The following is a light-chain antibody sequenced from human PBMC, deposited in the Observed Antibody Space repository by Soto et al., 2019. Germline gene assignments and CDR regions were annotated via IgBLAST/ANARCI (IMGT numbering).Light chain of an antibody. CDR2: EVS. J-gene: IGLJ3*02. CDR1: RSDVGYYNY. Sequence: QSALTQPPSASGSPGQSVTFSCTGTRSDVGYYNYVSWYQQHPGKAPKLMIYEVSKRPSGVPDRFSGSKSGSTASLTVSGLQAEDEADYYCSSYAGSNNLVFGGGTKLTVL. CDR3: SSYAGSNNLV. V-gene: IGLV2-8*01.